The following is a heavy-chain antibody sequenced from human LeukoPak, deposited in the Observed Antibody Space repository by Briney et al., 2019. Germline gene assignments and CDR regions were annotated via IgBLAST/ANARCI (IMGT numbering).Heavy chain of an antibody. CDR2: INPNSGGT. V-gene: IGHV1-2*02. CDR1: GYTFTGYY. J-gene: IGHJ4*02. CDR3: ARTPNYYDSSGYPDY. Sequence: ASVKVSCKASGYTFTGYYMHWVRQAPGQGLEWMGWINPNSGGTNYAQKFQGRVTKTRDTSISTAYMELSRLRSDDTAVYYCARTPNYYDSSGYPDYWGQGTLVTVSS. D-gene: IGHD3-22*01.